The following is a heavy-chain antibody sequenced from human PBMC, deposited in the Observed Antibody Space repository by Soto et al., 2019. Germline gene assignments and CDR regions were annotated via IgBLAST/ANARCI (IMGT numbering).Heavy chain of an antibody. CDR2: ISSNGGST. J-gene: IGHJ5*02. CDR1: GFTFSSYS. Sequence: QPGGSLRLSCAASGFTFSSYSMHWVRQAPGKGLEYVSAISSNGGSTYYADSVKGRFTISRDNSKNTLYLQMSSLRAEDTAVYYCVKDHSSSWYLTWFDPWGQGTLVTVSS. V-gene: IGHV3-64D*06. CDR3: VKDHSSSWYLTWFDP. D-gene: IGHD6-13*01.